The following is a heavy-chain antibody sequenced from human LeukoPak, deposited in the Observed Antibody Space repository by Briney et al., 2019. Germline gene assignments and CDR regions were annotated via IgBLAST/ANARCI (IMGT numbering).Heavy chain of an antibody. Sequence: GATLKVSCKASGGTLSSYAISWVRQAPGQGLEWMGGIIPIFGTANYAQKFQGRVTITADDSTSTAYMELSSRGSEDTAVYYFARGVTRAVAGQPYYFDYWGQGTLVTVSS. J-gene: IGHJ4*02. V-gene: IGHV1-69*01. D-gene: IGHD6-19*01. CDR2: IIPIFGTA. CDR3: ARGVTRAVAGQPYYFDY. CDR1: GGTLSSYA.